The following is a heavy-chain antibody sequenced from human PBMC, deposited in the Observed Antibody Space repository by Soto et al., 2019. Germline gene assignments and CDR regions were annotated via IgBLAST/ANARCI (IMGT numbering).Heavy chain of an antibody. Sequence: PGESLKISCQASGYTFINNWIGWVRQKPGKGLEWLGIIYPGLSETRYSPSFRGHVTISVDKSISTAYLQWSSLKASDTAMYYCARAPGYCSSTSCRPTYGMDVWGQGTTVTVSS. CDR3: ARAPGYCSSTSCRPTYGMDV. V-gene: IGHV5-51*01. D-gene: IGHD2-2*03. CDR1: GYTFINNW. J-gene: IGHJ6*02. CDR2: IYPGLSET.